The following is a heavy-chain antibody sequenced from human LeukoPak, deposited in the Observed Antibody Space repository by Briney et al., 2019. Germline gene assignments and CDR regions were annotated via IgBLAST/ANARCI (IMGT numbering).Heavy chain of an antibody. D-gene: IGHD5-18*01. J-gene: IGHJ3*02. Sequence: SGGSLRLSCAASGFTFSSYSMNWVRQAPGKGLEWVSSISSSSSYIYCADSVKGRFTISRDNAKNSLYLQMNSLRAEDTAVYYCAREGKSYGFDAFDIWGQGTMVTVSS. CDR3: AREGKSYGFDAFDI. CDR1: GFTFSSYS. V-gene: IGHV3-21*01. CDR2: ISSSSSYI.